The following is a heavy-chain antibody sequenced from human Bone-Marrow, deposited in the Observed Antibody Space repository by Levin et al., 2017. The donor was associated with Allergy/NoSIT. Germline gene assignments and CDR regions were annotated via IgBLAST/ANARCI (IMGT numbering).Heavy chain of an antibody. V-gene: IGHV3-7*01. CDR1: GFTFRTSW. D-gene: IGHD2-21*02. Sequence: LSLPCAASGFTFRTSWMSWVCQAPGKGLEWVANIRDDGGETYYVDSVKGRFTISRDNAKNSLYLQMNSLRVEDTAVYFCGVTPRRDPFDYWGQGTLVTVSS. CDR3: GVTPRRDPFDY. J-gene: IGHJ4*02. CDR2: IRDDGGET.